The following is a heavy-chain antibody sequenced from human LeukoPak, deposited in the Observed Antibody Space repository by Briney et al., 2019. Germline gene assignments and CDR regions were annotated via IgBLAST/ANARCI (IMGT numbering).Heavy chain of an antibody. V-gene: IGHV3-48*01. Sequence: TGGSLRLSCAASRFTFSSYRMNWVRQAPGKGLEWVSYISSSSSTIYYADSVKGRFTISRDNSKNTLYLQMDHLRAEDTAVYYCAKSKIVSIWEAIFDYWGQGTLVTVSS. J-gene: IGHJ4*02. CDR3: AKSKIVSIWEAIFDY. CDR1: RFTFSSYR. D-gene: IGHD5/OR15-5a*01. CDR2: ISSSSSTI.